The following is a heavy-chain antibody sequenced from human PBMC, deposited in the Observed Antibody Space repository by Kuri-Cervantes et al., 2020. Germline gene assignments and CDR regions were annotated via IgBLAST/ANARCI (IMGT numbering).Heavy chain of an antibody. J-gene: IGHJ3*01. CDR1: GYTFTGYY. CDR3: ARAPPQSLVFVL. V-gene: IGHV1-2*04. Sequence: ASVKVSCKASGYTFTGYYLHWVRQAPDQGLEWMGWINPYIGGTKYGQKFQGWVTLTRDTSISTAYMEVSRLKSDDTAVYYCARAPPQSLVFVLWGQGTMVTVSS. CDR2: INPYIGGT. D-gene: IGHD2-21*01.